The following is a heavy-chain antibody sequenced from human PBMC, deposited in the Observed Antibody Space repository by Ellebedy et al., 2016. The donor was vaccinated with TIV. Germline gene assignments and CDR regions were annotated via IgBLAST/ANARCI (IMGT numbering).Heavy chain of an antibody. Sequence: GESLKISXAASGFTFSSYAMSWVRQAPGKGLEWVSAISGSGGSTYYADSVKGRFTISRDNSKNTLYLQMNSLRAEDTAVYYCAREGNYYDSSGYWGYFDYWGQGTLVTVSS. CDR1: GFTFSSYA. CDR3: AREGNYYDSSGYWGYFDY. CDR2: ISGSGGST. D-gene: IGHD3-22*01. J-gene: IGHJ4*02. V-gene: IGHV3-23*01.